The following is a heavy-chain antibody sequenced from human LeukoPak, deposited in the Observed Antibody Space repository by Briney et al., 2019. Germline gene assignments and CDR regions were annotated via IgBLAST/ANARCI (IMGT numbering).Heavy chain of an antibody. CDR2: INHSGST. CDR1: GGSFSGYY. J-gene: IGHJ4*02. CDR3: ARIVGATDY. D-gene: IGHD1-26*01. V-gene: IGHV4-34*01. Sequence: SETLSLTCAVYGGSFSGYYWSWIRQPPGKGLEWIGEINHSGSTNYNPSLKSRVTISVDTSKNQFSLKLSSVTTADTAVYYCARIVGATDYWGQGTLVTVSS.